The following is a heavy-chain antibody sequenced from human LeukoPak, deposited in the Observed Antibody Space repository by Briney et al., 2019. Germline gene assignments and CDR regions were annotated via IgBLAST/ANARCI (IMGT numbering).Heavy chain of an antibody. D-gene: IGHD3-10*01. J-gene: IGHJ4*02. CDR3: ARSFPGAHFDY. CDR1: GGSISSGDYY. CDR2: IYYSGST. V-gene: IGHV4-30-4*08. Sequence: PSETLSLTCTVSGGSISSGDYYWRWIRQPPGKGLEWIGYIYYSGSTYYNPSLKSRVTISVDTSKNQFSLKLSSVTAADTAVYYCARSFPGAHFDYWGQGTLVTVSS.